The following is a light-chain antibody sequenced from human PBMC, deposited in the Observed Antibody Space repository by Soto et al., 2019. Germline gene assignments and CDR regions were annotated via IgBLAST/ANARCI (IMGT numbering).Light chain of an antibody. CDR2: DVS. CDR1: QSISNW. CDR3: QQYNTFWT. V-gene: IGKV1-5*01. Sequence: DIQMTQSPSTLSASVGDRVSITCRASQSISNWLAWYQQKPGKAPELLIYDVSSLQSGVPSRFSGSGSGTEFTLTISSLQPDDSATYYCQQYNTFWTFGQGTKVDIK. J-gene: IGKJ1*01.